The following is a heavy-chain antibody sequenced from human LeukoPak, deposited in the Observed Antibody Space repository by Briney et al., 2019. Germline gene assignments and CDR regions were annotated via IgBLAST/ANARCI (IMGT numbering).Heavy chain of an antibody. CDR2: ISGSGGST. CDR3: AIGGGISTPGH. V-gene: IGHV3-23*01. Sequence: GGSLRLSCAASGLTFRNTAMSWVRQAPGKGLEWVSSISGSGGSTYYADFVRGRFSISRDNSKNTLSLQMNSLTAEDTAIYYWAIGGGISTPGHWGQGTLVTVSS. J-gene: IGHJ4*02. CDR1: GLTFRNTA. D-gene: IGHD6-13*01.